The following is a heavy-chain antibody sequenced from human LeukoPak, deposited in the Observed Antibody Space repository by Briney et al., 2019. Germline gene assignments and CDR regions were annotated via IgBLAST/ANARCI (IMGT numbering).Heavy chain of an antibody. CDR3: ARARVGATSRSYAFDI. D-gene: IGHD1-26*01. J-gene: IGHJ3*02. Sequence: GGSLRLSCAASGFTFSSYSMNWVRQAPGKGLEWVSSISSKSSYIYYADSMKGRFTISRDNAKNSVYLQIHSLRAEDTAVYYCARARVGATSRSYAFDIWGQGTMVTVSS. CDR1: GFTFSSYS. V-gene: IGHV3-21*01. CDR2: ISSKSSYI.